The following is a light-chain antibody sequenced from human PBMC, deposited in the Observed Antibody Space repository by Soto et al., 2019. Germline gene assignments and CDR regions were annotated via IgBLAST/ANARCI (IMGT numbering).Light chain of an antibody. CDR1: QSVSSSD. CDR2: GAS. J-gene: IGKJ2*01. CDR3: HQYGRSPSYT. V-gene: IGKV3-20*01. Sequence: EIVLTQSPGTISLSPGERAALSCRASQSVSSSDLAWSQQKPGQAPRLLIYGASSRATGVPDRFSGSGSGTDFTLTIARLEPEDFAVYYCHQYGRSPSYTFGQGTKLEIK.